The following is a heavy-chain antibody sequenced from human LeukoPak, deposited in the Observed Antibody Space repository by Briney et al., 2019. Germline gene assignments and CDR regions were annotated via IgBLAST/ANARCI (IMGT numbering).Heavy chain of an antibody. Sequence: TGGSLRLSCAASGFTFSRYGMNWVRQAPGKGLEWVSGISDSGATIYYADSVKGRFTISRDNSKNMLYLQMHSLRPEDTAIYYCAKIRAAHPGYWGQGTLVTVSS. CDR1: GFTFSRYG. V-gene: IGHV3-23*01. D-gene: IGHD6-6*01. J-gene: IGHJ4*02. CDR3: AKIRAAHPGY. CDR2: ISDSGATI.